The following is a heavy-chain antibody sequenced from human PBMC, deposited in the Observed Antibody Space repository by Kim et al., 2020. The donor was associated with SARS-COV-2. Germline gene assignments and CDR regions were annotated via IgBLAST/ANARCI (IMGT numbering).Heavy chain of an antibody. Sequence: GRVTMTRDTSTSTVYMELSSLRSEDTAVYYCARGVVVGASTPRGRYYFDYWGQGTLVTVSS. D-gene: IGHD1-26*01. J-gene: IGHJ4*02. V-gene: IGHV1-46*01. CDR3: ARGVVVGASTPRGRYYFDY.